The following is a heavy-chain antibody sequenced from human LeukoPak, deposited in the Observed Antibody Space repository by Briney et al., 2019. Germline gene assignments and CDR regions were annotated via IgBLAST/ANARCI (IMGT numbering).Heavy chain of an antibody. CDR3: ARDHGGYDSSLGFDY. Sequence: GGSLRLSCAASGFTFSSYGMHWVRQASGKGLEWVAVISYDGSNKYYADSVKGRFTISRDNSKNTLYLQMNSLRAEDTAVYYCARDHGGYDSSLGFDYWGQGTLVTVSS. D-gene: IGHD3-22*01. V-gene: IGHV3-30*03. CDR1: GFTFSSYG. CDR2: ISYDGSNK. J-gene: IGHJ4*02.